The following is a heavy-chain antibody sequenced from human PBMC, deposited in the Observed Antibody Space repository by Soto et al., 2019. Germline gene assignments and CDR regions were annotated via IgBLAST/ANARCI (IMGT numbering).Heavy chain of an antibody. V-gene: IGHV1-69*02. J-gene: IGHJ5*02. CDR3: ARGWDYYGSGGNWFDP. Sequence: SVKVSCKASGGTFSSYTISWVRQAPGQGLEWMGRIIPIPGIANYAQKFQGRVTITADKSTSTAYMELSSLRSEDTAVYYCARGWDYYGSGGNWFDPWGQGTLVTVSS. D-gene: IGHD3-10*01. CDR1: GGTFSSYT. CDR2: IIPIPGIA.